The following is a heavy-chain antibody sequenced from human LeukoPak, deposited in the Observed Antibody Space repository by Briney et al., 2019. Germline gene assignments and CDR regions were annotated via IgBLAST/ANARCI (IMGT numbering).Heavy chain of an antibody. CDR3: ATYCSSTSCQQPFDY. D-gene: IGHD2-2*01. CDR2: ISSSSSYI. Sequence: GGSLRLSCAASGFTFSSYSMNWVRQAPGKGPEWVSSISSSSSYIYYADSVKGRFTISRDNAKNSLYLQMNSLRAEDTAVYYCATYCSSTSCQQPFDYWGQGTLVTVSS. J-gene: IGHJ4*02. V-gene: IGHV3-21*01. CDR1: GFTFSSYS.